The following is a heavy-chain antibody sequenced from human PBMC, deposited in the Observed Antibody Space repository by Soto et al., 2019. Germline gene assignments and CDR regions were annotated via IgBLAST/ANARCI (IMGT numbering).Heavy chain of an antibody. D-gene: IGHD5-18*01. V-gene: IGHV1-69*12. CDR3: AGDDVVTAMVQAY. CDR2: IIPIFGTA. Sequence: QVQLVQSGAEVKKPGSSVKVSCKASGGTFSSYAISWVRQAPGQGLEWMGGIIPIFGTANYAQKYQGRVTMTADESTSTAYMELSSLSSEDTAVYYCAGDDVVTAMVQAYWGQGTLVTVSS. J-gene: IGHJ4*02. CDR1: GGTFSSYA.